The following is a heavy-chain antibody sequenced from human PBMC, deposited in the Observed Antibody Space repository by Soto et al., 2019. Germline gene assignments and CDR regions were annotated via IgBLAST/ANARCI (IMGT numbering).Heavy chain of an antibody. Sequence: QSLTCSVSGGSISSGDYYWSWIRQPPGKGLEWIGYMFYTGTTYYNPSLKSRVAISVDTSKNQFSLKLRSVTAADTAVYHCARVVRFCRSQSRRGRNWFDPWGQAILVTVSS. CDR2: MFYTGTT. V-gene: IGHV4-30-4*01. CDR1: GGSISSGDYY. D-gene: IGHD2-2*01. J-gene: IGHJ5*02. CDR3: ARVVRFCRSQSRRGRNWFDP.